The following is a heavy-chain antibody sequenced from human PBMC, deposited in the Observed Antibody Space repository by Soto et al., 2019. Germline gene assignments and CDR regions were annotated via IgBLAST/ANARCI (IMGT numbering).Heavy chain of an antibody. D-gene: IGHD2-2*01. V-gene: IGHV1-2*02. CDR3: ARVYCSSTSCLKGTGRMDV. CDR2: INPNSGGT. Sequence: ASVKVSCKASGYTFTGYYMHWVRQAPGQGLEWMGWINPNSGGTNYAQKFQGRVTMTRDTSISTAYMELSRLRSDDTAVYYCARVYCSSTSCLKGTGRMDVWGQGTTVTVSS. J-gene: IGHJ6*02. CDR1: GYTFTGYY.